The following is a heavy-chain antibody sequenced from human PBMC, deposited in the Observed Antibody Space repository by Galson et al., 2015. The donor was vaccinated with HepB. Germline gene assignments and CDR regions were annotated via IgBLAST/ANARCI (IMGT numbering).Heavy chain of an antibody. CDR1: GFTFSSYS. D-gene: IGHD2-2*02. J-gene: IGHJ4*02. Sequence: SLRLSCAASGFTFSSYSMNWVRQAPGKGLEWVSSISSSSSYIYYADSVKGRFTISRDNAKNSLYLQMNSLRAEDTAVYYCARGDCSSTSCYTGFLLGYWGQGTLVTVSS. CDR2: ISSSSSYI. V-gene: IGHV3-21*01. CDR3: ARGDCSSTSCYTGFLLGY.